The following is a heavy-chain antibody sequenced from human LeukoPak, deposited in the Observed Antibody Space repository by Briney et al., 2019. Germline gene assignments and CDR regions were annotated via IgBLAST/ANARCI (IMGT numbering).Heavy chain of an antibody. CDR1: GYTFTSYY. V-gene: IGHV1-46*01. D-gene: IGHD3-22*01. CDR3: ARSSGYYSSLFYMHV. CDR2: INPSGDPT. Sequence: ASVKVSCKASGYTFTSYYMHWVRQAPGQGLEWVGIINPSGDPTTYAQKFQGRVTMTSDMSTSTVYMELSSLRSEDTAVYYCARSSGYYSSLFYMHVWGKGTTVTVSS. J-gene: IGHJ6*03.